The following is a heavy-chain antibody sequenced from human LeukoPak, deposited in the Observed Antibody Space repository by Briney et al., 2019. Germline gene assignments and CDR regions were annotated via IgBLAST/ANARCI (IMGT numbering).Heavy chain of an antibody. V-gene: IGHV3-74*01. J-gene: IGHJ4*02. CDR1: GFNFSTYW. Sequence: GGSLRLSCAASGFNFSTYWMHWVRQAPGQGLVWVARIKGDGSSTAYAGSVKGRFTISRDNAKNTLYLQMTSLRAEDAAVFYCARTGFDSWGQGTLVTVSS. CDR2: IKGDGSST. CDR3: ARTGFDS. D-gene: IGHD3-9*01.